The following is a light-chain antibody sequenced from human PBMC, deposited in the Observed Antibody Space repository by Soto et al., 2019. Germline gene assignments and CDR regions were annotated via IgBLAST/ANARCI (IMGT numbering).Light chain of an antibody. CDR1: SSDVGGYNY. CDR3: SSFTSNNTVL. CDR2: NVS. J-gene: IGLJ2*01. Sequence: QSALTQPASVSGSPGQSITISCTGTSSDVGGYNYVSWYQQHPGKAPKLMIYNVSNRPSGVSNRFSGSKSGNTASLTISGLQAEDEAHYYYSSFTSNNTVLFGGGTKVTVL. V-gene: IGLV2-14*01.